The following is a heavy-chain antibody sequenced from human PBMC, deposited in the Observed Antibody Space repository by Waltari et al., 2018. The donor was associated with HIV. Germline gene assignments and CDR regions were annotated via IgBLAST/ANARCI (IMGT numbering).Heavy chain of an antibody. J-gene: IGHJ5*02. CDR3: AREKSRASKWYGIFYYDA. CDR1: GGTFRGYY. CDR2: INHSGKT. D-gene: IGHD2-15*01. V-gene: IGHV4-34*02. Sequence: QVQLQQWGAGLLKPSETLSLTCAVYGGTFRGYYWTWFRKAPGKGLEWIGEINHSGKTNYNPSLKSRLTLSVDTSKNQVSLRMKSVTGADTAIYYCAREKSRASKWYGIFYYDAWGQGTLVSVPS.